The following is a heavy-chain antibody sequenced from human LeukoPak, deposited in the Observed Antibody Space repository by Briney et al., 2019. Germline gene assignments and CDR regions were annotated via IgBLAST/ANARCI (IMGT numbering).Heavy chain of an antibody. CDR1: GVSIASRGFS. CDR3: ARYYFDSSGYHGDTLDI. CDR2: ISNSGDS. J-gene: IGHJ3*02. Sequence: SQTLSLTCTVSGVSIASRGFSWTWIRQPPGKGLEWIGSISNSGDSHSTASLMSRLTVSVDASKNQFSLKLTSVTAADTAVYYCARYYFDSSGYHGDTLDIWGQGTMVTVSS. V-gene: IGHV4-31*03. D-gene: IGHD3-22*01.